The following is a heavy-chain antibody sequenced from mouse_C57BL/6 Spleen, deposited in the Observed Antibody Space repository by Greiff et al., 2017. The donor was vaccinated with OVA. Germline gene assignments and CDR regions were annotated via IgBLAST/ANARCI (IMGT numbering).Heavy chain of an antibody. Sequence: QVHVKQSGAELAKPGASVKLSCKASGYTFTSYWMHWVKQRPGQGLEWIGYINPSSGYTKYNQKFKDKATLTADKSSSTAYMQLSSLTYEDSAVYYCARSITTAHFDYWGQGTTLTVSS. CDR2: INPSSGYT. CDR1: GYTFTSYW. V-gene: IGHV1-7*01. D-gene: IGHD1-1*01. CDR3: ARSITTAHFDY. J-gene: IGHJ2*01.